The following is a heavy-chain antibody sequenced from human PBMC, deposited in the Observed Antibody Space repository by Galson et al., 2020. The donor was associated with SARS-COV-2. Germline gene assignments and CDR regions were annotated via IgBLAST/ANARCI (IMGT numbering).Heavy chain of an antibody. J-gene: IGHJ4*02. V-gene: IGHV4-39*07. CDR1: GGSISSSSYY. Sequence: SETLSLTCTVSGGSISSSSYYWGWIRQPPGKGLEWIGSIYYSGSTYYNPSLKSRVTISVDTSKNQFSLKLSSVTAADTAVYYCARARIMITFGGVIPPYFDYWGQGTLVTVSS. CDR3: ARARIMITFGGVIPPYFDY. D-gene: IGHD3-16*01. CDR2: IYYSGST.